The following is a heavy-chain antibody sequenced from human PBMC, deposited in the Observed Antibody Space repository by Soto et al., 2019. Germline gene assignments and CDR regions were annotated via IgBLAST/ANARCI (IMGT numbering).Heavy chain of an antibody. D-gene: IGHD3-3*01. V-gene: IGHV5-51*01. J-gene: IGHJ3*02. CDR3: ARTGVADVFEI. CDR2: IYPRDSDT. CDR1: GFSFTSYW. Sequence: SLKISCKGSGFSFTSYWIGWVRQMPGKGLECMGIIYPRDSDTRYNPSLQGQVTISVDESIDTAYLQWISLKTSDTAMYYCARTGVADVFEIWGQGTMVTVSS.